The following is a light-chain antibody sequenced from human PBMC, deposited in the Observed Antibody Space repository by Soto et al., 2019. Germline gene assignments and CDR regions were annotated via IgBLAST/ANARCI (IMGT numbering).Light chain of an antibody. CDR3: QHYFSYPYA. Sequence: DIQMTQSPAPLSASVGDTVSITCRASQSVLTWLAWYQQKPGKAPNLLIYKASRLRDGVPSRFSGSGSGTDFTLTISSLRPDDFASYFCQHYFSYPYAFGQGTKLEI. V-gene: IGKV1-5*03. CDR1: QSVLTW. CDR2: KAS. J-gene: IGKJ2*01.